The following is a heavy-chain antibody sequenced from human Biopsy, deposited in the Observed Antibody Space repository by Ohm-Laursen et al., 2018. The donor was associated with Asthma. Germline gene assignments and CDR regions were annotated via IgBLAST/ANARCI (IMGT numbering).Heavy chain of an antibody. CDR1: GGTFSNFA. V-gene: IGHV1-69*13. CDR2: IMTVFGTT. J-gene: IGHJ6*02. CDR3: ARCQVGYSSGWSLLLKKIYYSGMDV. D-gene: IGHD6-19*01. Sequence: SVKVSCKAPGGTFSNFAISWVRQAPGQGLEWLGGIMTVFGTTNYAQKFQGRVTITADESTSTAYMEVTSLRSEDTAIYYCARCQVGYSSGWSLLLKKIYYSGMDVWGQVTAVTVSS.